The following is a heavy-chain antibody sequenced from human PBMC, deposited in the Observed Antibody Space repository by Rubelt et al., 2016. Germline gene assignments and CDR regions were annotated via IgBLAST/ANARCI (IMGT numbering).Heavy chain of an antibody. D-gene: IGHD3-3*01. V-gene: IGHV1-46*01. Sequence: QVQLVQSGAEVKKPGASVKVSCKASGYTFTSYGISWVRQAPGQGLEWMGIINPGSGSTSYAEKFQGRVTMTKDTSTTTVYMDLGSLRSEDTAVYYCARVASDFRRWFDPWGQGTLVTVSS. CDR3: ARVASDFRRWFDP. CDR2: INPGSGST. CDR1: GYTFTSYG. J-gene: IGHJ5*02.